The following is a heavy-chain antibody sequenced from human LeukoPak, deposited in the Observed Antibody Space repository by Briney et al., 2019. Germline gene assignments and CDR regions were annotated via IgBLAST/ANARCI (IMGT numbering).Heavy chain of an antibody. D-gene: IGHD2-8*01. V-gene: IGHV1-18*01. CDR1: GYTFTSYG. CDR2: ISAYNGNT. Sequence: SVKVSCKASGYTFTSYGISWVRQAPGQGLEWMGWISAYNGNTNYAQELQGRVTMTTDTSTSTAYMELRSLRSDDTAVYYCARDGYCTNGVCSPGWFDPWGQGTLVTVSS. J-gene: IGHJ5*02. CDR3: ARDGYCTNGVCSPGWFDP.